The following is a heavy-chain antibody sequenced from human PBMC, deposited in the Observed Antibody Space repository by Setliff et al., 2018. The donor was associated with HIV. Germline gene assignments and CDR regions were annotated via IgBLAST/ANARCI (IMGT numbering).Heavy chain of an antibody. CDR2: IRYAGSNQ. J-gene: IGHJ4*02. CDR1: GFTFNSYG. Sequence: GSLRLSCAASGFTFNSYGMNWVRQAPGKGLEWVAFIRYAGSNQYYADSVKGRFTISRDNSKNTVYLEMNSLRADDTAVYYCARDFCGSSCSSGYGYFDHWGQGTLVTVSS. CDR3: ARDFCGSSCSSGYGYFDH. D-gene: IGHD2-15*01. V-gene: IGHV3-30*02.